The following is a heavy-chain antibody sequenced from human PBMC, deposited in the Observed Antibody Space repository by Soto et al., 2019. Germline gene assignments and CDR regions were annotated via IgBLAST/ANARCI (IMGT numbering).Heavy chain of an antibody. V-gene: IGHV3-30*18. D-gene: IGHD5-18*01. CDR1: GFTFSNYG. CDR3: AKDLGRGYNYASPSHY. J-gene: IGHJ4*02. CDR2: ISYDGSNK. Sequence: GGSLRLSCAASGFTFSNYGMHWVRQAPGKGLEWVAIISYDGSNKNYSDSVKGRFTISRDNSKNTLYLQTNSLRPEDTAVYYCAKDLGRGYNYASPSHYWGQGTLVTVAS.